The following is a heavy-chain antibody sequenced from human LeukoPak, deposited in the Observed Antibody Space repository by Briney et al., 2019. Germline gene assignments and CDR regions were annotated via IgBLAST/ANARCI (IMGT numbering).Heavy chain of an antibody. V-gene: IGHV3-74*03. Sequence: GGSLTLSCTASGFTFRSYWMHWVRHAPGKGLVWVSRVNTDGSSTTYADSVKGRFTISRDNAKNTLYLQMNSLRVEDTAVYYCASFQVAPEGYWGQGTLVTVSS. D-gene: IGHD5-12*01. J-gene: IGHJ4*02. CDR2: VNTDGSST. CDR3: ASFQVAPEGY. CDR1: GFTFRSYW.